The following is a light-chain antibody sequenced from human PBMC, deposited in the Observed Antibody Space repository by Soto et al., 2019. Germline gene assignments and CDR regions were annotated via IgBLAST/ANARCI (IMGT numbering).Light chain of an antibody. Sequence: DIQLTQSPSTLSASVGDRVTITCRASQSLSAWLAWYQQIPGTAPKLLIYRASSLADGVPSRFSGSGSGTEFTLTISSLQPDDFATYYCQQYDTYPLTFGGGTKVEIK. V-gene: IGKV1-5*03. CDR1: QSLSAW. CDR3: QQYDTYPLT. J-gene: IGKJ4*01. CDR2: RAS.